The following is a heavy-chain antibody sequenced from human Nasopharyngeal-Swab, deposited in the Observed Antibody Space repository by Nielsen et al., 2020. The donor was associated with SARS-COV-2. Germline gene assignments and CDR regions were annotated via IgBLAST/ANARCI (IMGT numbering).Heavy chain of an antibody. J-gene: IGHJ4*02. CDR3: ASLYYDFWSGPLDY. D-gene: IGHD3-3*01. CDR1: GFTFSSYW. Sequence: GGSLRLSCAASGFTFSSYWMHWVRQAPGKGLVWVSRINSDGSSTSYADSVKGRFTISRDNAKNTLYLQMNSLRAEDTAVYYCASLYYDFWSGPLDYWGQGTLVTVSS. V-gene: IGHV3-74*01. CDR2: INSDGSST.